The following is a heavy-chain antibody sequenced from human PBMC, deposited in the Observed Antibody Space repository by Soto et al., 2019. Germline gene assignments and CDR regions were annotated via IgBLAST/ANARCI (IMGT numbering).Heavy chain of an antibody. V-gene: IGHV4-34*01. J-gene: IGHJ4*02. CDR3: ARDKITGLFDY. CDR2: INHSGST. D-gene: IGHD2-8*02. Sequence: QVQLQQWGAGLLKPSETLSLTCAVYGGSFSGYYWTWIRQPPGTGLEWIGEINHSGSTNYNPSLKRRXTXSXXTSKNHFSLKLTSVTAADTAVYYWARDKITGLFDYWGQGTLVTVSS. CDR1: GGSFSGYY.